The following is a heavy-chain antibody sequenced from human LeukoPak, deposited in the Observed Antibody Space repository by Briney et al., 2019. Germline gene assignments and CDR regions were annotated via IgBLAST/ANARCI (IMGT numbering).Heavy chain of an antibody. D-gene: IGHD3-16*02. Sequence: GGSLRLSCAASGFTFSSYWMSWVRQAPGKGLEWVSAISGSGGSTYYADSVKGRFTISRDNSKNTLYLQMNSLRAEDTAVYYCAKTYYDYVWGSYRSYYFDYWGQGTLVTVSS. V-gene: IGHV3-23*01. J-gene: IGHJ4*02. CDR2: ISGSGGST. CDR3: AKTYYDYVWGSYRSYYFDY. CDR1: GFTFSSYW.